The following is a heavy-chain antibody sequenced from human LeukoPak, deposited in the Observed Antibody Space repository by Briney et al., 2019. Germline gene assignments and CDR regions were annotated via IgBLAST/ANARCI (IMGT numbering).Heavy chain of an antibody. CDR2: IKQDGSET. J-gene: IGHJ4*02. CDR1: GFPFRSYW. Sequence: GGSLRLSCAASGFPFRSYWMSWVRQDPGKRLEWVANIKQDGSETYYVDSVKGRFTISRDNARSSVYLQMNSLRAEDTAVYYCVRDHEYYYGSGSYYPGGCDYWGQGTLVTVSS. D-gene: IGHD3-10*01. V-gene: IGHV3-7*05. CDR3: VRDHEYYYGSGSYYPGGCDY.